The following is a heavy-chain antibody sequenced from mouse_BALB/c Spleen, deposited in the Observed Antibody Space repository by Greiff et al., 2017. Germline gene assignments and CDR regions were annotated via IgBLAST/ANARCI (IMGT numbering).Heavy chain of an antibody. CDR3: ARSPVMIMNAMDY. V-gene: IGHV1-81*01. Sequence: VQLQQSGPELVKPGASVTMSCKASGYTFTDYVISWVKQRTGQGLEWIGEIYPGSGSTYYNEKFKGKATLTADKSSNTAYMQLSSLTSEDSAVYFCARSPVMIMNAMDYWGQGTSVTVSS. D-gene: IGHD2-4*01. CDR1: GYTFTDYV. CDR2: IYPGSGST. J-gene: IGHJ4*01.